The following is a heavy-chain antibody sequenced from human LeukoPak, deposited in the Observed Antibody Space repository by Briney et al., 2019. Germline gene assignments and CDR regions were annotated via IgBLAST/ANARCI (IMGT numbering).Heavy chain of an antibody. CDR2: MNPNSGNT. J-gene: IGHJ6*03. V-gene: IGHV1-8*03. Sequence: ASVKVSCKASGYTFTSYGISWVRQATGQGLEWMGWMNPNSGNTGYAQKFQGRVTITRNTSISTAYMELSSLRSEDTAVYYCARGVGQQLVLYYYYMDVWGKGTTVTVSS. D-gene: IGHD6-13*01. CDR1: GYTFTSYG. CDR3: ARGVGQQLVLYYYYMDV.